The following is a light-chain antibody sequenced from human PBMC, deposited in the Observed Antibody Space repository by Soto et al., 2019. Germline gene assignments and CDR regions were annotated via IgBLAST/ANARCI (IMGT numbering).Light chain of an antibody. J-gene: IGKJ1*01. CDR1: QSVSNTY. CDR2: GAS. CDR3: QQYGRSGT. Sequence: ILLNESPGILPVPPGGRDTPSCGASQSVSNTYLAWYQQKPGQAPRLLIYGASNRATGIPDRFSGSGSVTASTLTISRREPEEFAVYYCQQYGRSGTLGQGTKVDIK. V-gene: IGKV3-20*01.